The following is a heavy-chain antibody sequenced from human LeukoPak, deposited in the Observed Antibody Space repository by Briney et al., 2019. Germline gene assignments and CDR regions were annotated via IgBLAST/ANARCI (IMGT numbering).Heavy chain of an antibody. CDR3: ARDRKVRYDTTAYCLYEY. Sequence: SETLSLTCTVSGDSISNYYWTWIRQPAGKGLEWIGRIYTSGSTNYNPSLKSRVTISVGTSKNQLSLKLTSVTAADTAVYYCARDRKVRYDTTAYCLYEYWGQGLLVTVSS. CDR2: IYTSGST. V-gene: IGHV4-4*07. CDR1: GDSISNYY. D-gene: IGHD3-9*01. J-gene: IGHJ4*02.